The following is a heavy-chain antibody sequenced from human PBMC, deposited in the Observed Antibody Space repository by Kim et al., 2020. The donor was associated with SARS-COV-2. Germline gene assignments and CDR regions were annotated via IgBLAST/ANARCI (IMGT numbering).Heavy chain of an antibody. CDR3: AREPVITMIVVVTRNDAFDI. Sequence: ASVKVSCKASGYTFTGYYMHWVRQAPGQGLEWMGWINPNSGGTNYAQKFQGRVTMTRDTSISTAYMELSRLRFDDTAVYYCAREPVITMIVVVTRNDAFDIWGERTTVTVSS. V-gene: IGHV1-2*02. J-gene: IGHJ3*02. D-gene: IGHD3-22*01. CDR2: INPNSGGT. CDR1: GYTFTGYY.